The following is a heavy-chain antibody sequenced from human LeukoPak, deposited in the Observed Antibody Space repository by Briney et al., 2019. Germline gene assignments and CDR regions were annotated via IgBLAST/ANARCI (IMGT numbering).Heavy chain of an antibody. CDR3: ARVLRECIPDY. CDR1: GFTFSSYW. V-gene: IGHV3-7*04. D-gene: IGHD5/OR15-5a*01. Sequence: GGSLRLSCAASGFTFSSYWMSWVRHAPGKGLERVANIKQDGSEKYYVDSVKGRFTISRDNTRNSLYLQMNSLRAEDTAIYYCARVLRECIPDYWGQGTLVTVSS. J-gene: IGHJ4*02. CDR2: IKQDGSEK.